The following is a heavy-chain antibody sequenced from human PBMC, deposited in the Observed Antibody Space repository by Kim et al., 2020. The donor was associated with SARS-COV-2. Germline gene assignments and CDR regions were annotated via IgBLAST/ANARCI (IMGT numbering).Heavy chain of an antibody. CDR3: ARHGAGKVDAFDI. V-gene: IGHV4-59*08. D-gene: IGHD3-10*01. Sequence: NNTPPLKSRLPRSVDTSKTQFSLKLSSVTAADTAVYYCARHGAGKVDAFDIWGQGTMVTVSS. J-gene: IGHJ3*02.